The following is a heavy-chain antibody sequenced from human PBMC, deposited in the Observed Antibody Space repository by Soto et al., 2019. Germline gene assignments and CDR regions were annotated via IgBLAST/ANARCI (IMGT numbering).Heavy chain of an antibody. Sequence: SETLSLTCSVSGGSISGHYWSWVRQTPGKGLEWIGYIYYSGSTNYNPSLKSRVTISVDTSKNQFSLRLTSVTAADTAVYYCARGPYYDLIWNYYYMDVWGKGTTVTVSS. CDR2: IYYSGST. J-gene: IGHJ6*03. D-gene: IGHD3-16*01. CDR1: GGSISGHY. CDR3: ARGPYYDLIWNYYYMDV. V-gene: IGHV4-59*08.